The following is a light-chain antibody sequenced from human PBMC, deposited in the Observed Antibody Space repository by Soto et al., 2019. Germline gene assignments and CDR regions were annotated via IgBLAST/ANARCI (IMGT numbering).Light chain of an antibody. V-gene: IGKV1-5*01. J-gene: IGKJ4*01. CDR1: QSISSW. Sequence: IKMYKSASTLSAYVGDRVTITCRASQSISSWLAWYQQKPGKAPKLLIYDASSLESGVPSRFSGSGSGTEFTLTISSLQPEDFATYSCQQLNSYPLTFGGGTIVDVK. CDR2: DAS. CDR3: QQLNSYPLT.